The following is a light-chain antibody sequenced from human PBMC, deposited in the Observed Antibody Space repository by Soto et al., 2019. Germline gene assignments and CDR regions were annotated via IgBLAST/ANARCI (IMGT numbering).Light chain of an antibody. CDR1: SNEIGGYNY. J-gene: IGLJ3*02. V-gene: IGLV2-14*01. CDR2: EVS. Sequence: QSALTQPASVSGAPGQSITISCSGNSNEIGGYNYVSWYQQHPGKVPKVIIYEVSNRPSGVSNRFTGSKSGNTASLTISGLQAEDEADYYCCSYTSSADLVFVGGTKVTVL. CDR3: CSYTSSADLV.